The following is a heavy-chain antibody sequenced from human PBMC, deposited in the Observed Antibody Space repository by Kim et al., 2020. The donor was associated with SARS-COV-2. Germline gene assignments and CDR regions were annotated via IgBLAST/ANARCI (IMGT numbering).Heavy chain of an antibody. CDR1: GDTFTTYA. D-gene: IGHD6-19*01. CDR3: ARGAVPGYYYYGMDV. J-gene: IGHJ6*02. CDR2: MNPNSDNT. Sequence: ASVKVSCKASGDTFTTYAINWVRQATGQGLEWMGWMNPNSDNTGYAQKFQGRLTMTGNSSISTAYMELSSLRSEDMAVYYCARGAVPGYYYYGMDVWGQGTTVTVSS. V-gene: IGHV1-8*01.